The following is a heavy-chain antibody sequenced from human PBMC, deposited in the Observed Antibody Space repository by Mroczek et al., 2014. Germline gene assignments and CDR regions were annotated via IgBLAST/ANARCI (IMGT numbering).Heavy chain of an antibody. V-gene: IGHV1-69*01. CDR2: IIPIFGTA. CDR1: GGTFSSYA. CDR3: ARDDVVVVAATPGGGSFDY. Sequence: VQLVESGAEVKKPGSSVKVSCKASGGTFSSYAISWVRQAPGQGLEWMGGIIPIFGTANYAQKFQGRVTITADESTSTAYMELSSLRSEDTAVYYCARDDVVVVAATPGGGSFDYWGQGTPGHRLL. D-gene: IGHD2-15*01. J-gene: IGHJ4*02.